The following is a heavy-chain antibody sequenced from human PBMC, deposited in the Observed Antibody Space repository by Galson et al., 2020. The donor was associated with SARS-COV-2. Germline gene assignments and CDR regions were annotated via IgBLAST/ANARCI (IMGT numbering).Heavy chain of an antibody. D-gene: IGHD1-26*01. CDR2: ISYDGSNK. Sequence: GGSLRLSCAASGFTFSSYAMHWVRQAPGKGLEWVAVISYDGSNKYYADSVKGRFTISRDNSKNTLYLQMNSLRAEDTAVYYCARANSGSYWSNFDYWGQGTLVTVSS. CDR3: ARANSGSYWSNFDY. J-gene: IGHJ4*02. V-gene: IGHV3-30*04. CDR1: GFTFSSYA.